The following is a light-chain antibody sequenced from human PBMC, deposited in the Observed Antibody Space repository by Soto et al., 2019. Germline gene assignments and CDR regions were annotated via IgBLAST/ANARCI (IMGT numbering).Light chain of an antibody. CDR1: QGIRND. J-gene: IGKJ1*01. CDR3: LQDYNYPRT. Sequence: AIQMTQSPTSLSASVGDRVTIACRASQGIRNDLGWYQQKPGRAPKLLIYAASSLQTGVPSRFSGSGSGTDFTLTISSLQPEDFATYYCLQDYNYPRTFGQGTKVEIK. V-gene: IGKV1-6*01. CDR2: AAS.